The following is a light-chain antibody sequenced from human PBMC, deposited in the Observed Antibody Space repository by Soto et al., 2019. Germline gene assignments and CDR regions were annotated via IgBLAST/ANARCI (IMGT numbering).Light chain of an antibody. CDR1: XXNIGSNY. J-gene: IGLJ2*01. CDR2: RND. V-gene: IGLV1-47*01. Sequence: QSVLTQPPSASGTPGQRVTIXXSGXXXNIGSNYVYWYQQFPGSAPKLLIYRNDQRPSGVPDRFSGSKSGTSASLAISGPRSEDEADYYCAAWDDSLSAVVFGGGTKLTVL. CDR3: AAWDDSLSAVV.